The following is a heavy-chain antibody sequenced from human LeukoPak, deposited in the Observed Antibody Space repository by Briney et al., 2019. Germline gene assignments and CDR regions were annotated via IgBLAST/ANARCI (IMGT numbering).Heavy chain of an antibody. CDR2: MNPNSGNT. Sequence: ASVKVSCKATGYTFTSYDINWVRQATGQGLEWMGWMNPNSGNTGYAQEFQGRVTMTRNTSISTAYMELSSLRSEDTAVYYCARGHVRSSSWFDPWGQGTLVTVSS. D-gene: IGHD6-13*01. J-gene: IGHJ5*02. V-gene: IGHV1-8*01. CDR1: GYTFTSYD. CDR3: ARGHVRSSSWFDP.